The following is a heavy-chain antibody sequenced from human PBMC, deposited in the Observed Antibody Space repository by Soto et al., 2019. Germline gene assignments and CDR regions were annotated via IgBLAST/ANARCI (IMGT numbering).Heavy chain of an antibody. Sequence: GASVKVSCKASGGTFSSYAISWVRQAPGQGLEWMGWINTDTGNPTYAQALTGRFVFSLDTSVSTAYLQISSLKPEDTAIYYCARDNVVVDGPDFDYWGQGTQVTVSS. CDR3: ARDNVVVDGPDFDY. CDR2: INTDTGNP. V-gene: IGHV7-4-1*01. CDR1: GGTFSSYA. D-gene: IGHD2-2*01. J-gene: IGHJ4*02.